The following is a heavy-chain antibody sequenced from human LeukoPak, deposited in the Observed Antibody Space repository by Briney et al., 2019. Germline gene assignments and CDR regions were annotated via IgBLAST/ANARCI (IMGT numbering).Heavy chain of an antibody. Sequence: GGSLRLSCTVSGFTVSSNSMSWVRQAPGKGLEWVSFIYSGGNTHNSDSVKGRFTISRDNSKNTLYLQMNTLRAEDTAVYYCARRAGDYSHPYDYWGQGTLVTVSS. CDR2: IYSGGNT. CDR1: GFTVSSNS. V-gene: IGHV3-53*01. D-gene: IGHD3-22*01. J-gene: IGHJ4*02. CDR3: ARRAGDYSHPYDY.